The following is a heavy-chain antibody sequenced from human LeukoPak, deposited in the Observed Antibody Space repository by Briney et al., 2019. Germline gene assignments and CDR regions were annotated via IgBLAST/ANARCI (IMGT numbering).Heavy chain of an antibody. V-gene: IGHV4-30-2*01. J-gene: IGHJ4*02. CDR2: IYHSGST. CDR1: GGSISSGGYY. CDR3: ARVGATPHY. Sequence: SETLSLTCTVSGGSISSGGYYWSWIRQPPGKGLEWIGYIYHSGSTYYDPSLKSRVTISVDRSKNQFSLKLSSVTAADTAVYYCARVGATPHYWGQGTLVTVSS. D-gene: IGHD1-26*01.